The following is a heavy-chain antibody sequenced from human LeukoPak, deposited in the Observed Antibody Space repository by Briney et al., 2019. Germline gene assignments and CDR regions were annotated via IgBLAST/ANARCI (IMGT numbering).Heavy chain of an antibody. J-gene: IGHJ3*02. Sequence: GGSLRLSCAASGFTFSSYEMNCVRQAPGKGLEWVSYISSSGSTIYYADSVKGRFTISRDNAKNSLYLQMNSLRAEDTAVYYCARTQVGASPFDAFDIWGQGTMVTVSS. CDR3: ARTQVGASPFDAFDI. D-gene: IGHD1-26*01. CDR1: GFTFSSYE. V-gene: IGHV3-48*03. CDR2: ISSSGSTI.